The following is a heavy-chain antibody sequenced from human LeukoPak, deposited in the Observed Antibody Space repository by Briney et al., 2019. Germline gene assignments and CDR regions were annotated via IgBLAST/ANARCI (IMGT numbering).Heavy chain of an antibody. J-gene: IGHJ4*02. CDR3: ILGYCSGGSCDHTYLDY. CDR1: GFTFSSYA. CDR2: ISGSGGST. D-gene: IGHD2-15*01. Sequence: GGSPRLSCAASGFTFSSYAMSWVRQAPGKGLEWVSAISGSGGSTYYADSVKGRFTISRDNSKNTLYLQTNSLRAEDTAVYYSILGYCSGGSCDHTYLDYWGQGTLVTVSS. V-gene: IGHV3-23*01.